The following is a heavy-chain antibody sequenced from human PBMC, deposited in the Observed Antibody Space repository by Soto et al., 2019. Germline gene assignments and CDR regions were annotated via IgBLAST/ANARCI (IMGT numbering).Heavy chain of an antibody. CDR3: AGSSWYGGYFDY. V-gene: IGHV3-9*01. CDR1: GFTFDDYA. CDR2: SWNSGSI. D-gene: IGHD6-13*01. Sequence: DVQLVESGGGLVQPGRSLRLSCAASGFTFDDYAMHWVRQAPGKGLEWVSGSWNSGSIGYADSVKGRFTISRDNAKNSLYLQMNSLRAEDTALYYCAGSSWYGGYFDYWGQGTLVTVSS. J-gene: IGHJ4*02.